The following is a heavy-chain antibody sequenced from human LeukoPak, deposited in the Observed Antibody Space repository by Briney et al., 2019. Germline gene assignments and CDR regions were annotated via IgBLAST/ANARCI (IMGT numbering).Heavy chain of an antibody. V-gene: IGHV5-51*01. CDR3: ARHSPLNGNSFDF. CDR1: GCSFNTYW. CDR2: IYPGDSTA. J-gene: IGHJ4*02. Sequence: GESLQISCKGSGCSFNTYWIGWVRQVPGKGLEWMGIIYPGDSTAKYSPSFQGQVTFSADKSISTAYLQWNSLKASDTAMYYCARHSPLNGNSFDFWGQGTLVTVSS. D-gene: IGHD1-1*01.